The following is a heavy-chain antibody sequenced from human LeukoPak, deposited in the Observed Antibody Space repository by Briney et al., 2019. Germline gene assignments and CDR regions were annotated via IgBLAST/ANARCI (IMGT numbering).Heavy chain of an antibody. CDR3: ARDHLLWFGELLGGFDY. D-gene: IGHD3-10*01. CDR1: GFTFSSYE. J-gene: IGHJ4*02. Sequence: GGSLRLSCAASGFTFSSYEMNWVRQAPGKGLGWVSYISSSSSTIYYADSVKGRFTISRDNAKNSLCLQMNSLRAEDTAVYYCARDHLLWFGELLGGFDYWGQGTLVTVSS. V-gene: IGHV3-48*01. CDR2: ISSSSSTI.